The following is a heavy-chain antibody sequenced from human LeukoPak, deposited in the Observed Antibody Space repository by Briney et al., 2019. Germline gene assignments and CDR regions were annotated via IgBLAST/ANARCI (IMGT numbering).Heavy chain of an antibody. CDR3: ARVLYGDYGGIDY. V-gene: IGHV4-34*01. Sequence: TSETLSLACAVYGGSFSGYYWSWIRQPPGKGLEWIGEINHSGSPNYNPSLKSRVTISVDTSKNQFSLKLSSVTAADTAVYYCARVLYGDYGGIDYWGQGTLVTVSS. CDR1: GGSFSGYY. J-gene: IGHJ4*02. D-gene: IGHD4-17*01. CDR2: INHSGSP.